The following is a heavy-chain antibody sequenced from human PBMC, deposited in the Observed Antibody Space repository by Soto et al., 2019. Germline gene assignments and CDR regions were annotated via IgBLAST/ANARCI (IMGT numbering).Heavy chain of an antibody. CDR2: IYYSGST. V-gene: IGHV4-39*01. CDR3: ARGAAAYSFTELGYYFDY. D-gene: IGHD6-13*01. CDR1: GGSISSSSYY. J-gene: IGHJ4*02. Sequence: SETLSLTCTVSGGSISSSSYYWGWIRQPPGKGLEWIGSIYYSGSTYYNPSLKSRVTISVDTSKNRFSLKLSSVTAADTAVYYCARGAAAYSFTELGYYFDYWGQGTLVTVSS.